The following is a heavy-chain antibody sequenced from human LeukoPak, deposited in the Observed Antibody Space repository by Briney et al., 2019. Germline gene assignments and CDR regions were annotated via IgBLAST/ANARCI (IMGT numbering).Heavy chain of an antibody. CDR1: GGTFSSYA. V-gene: IGHV1-69*13. Sequence: SVKVSCKASGGTFSSYAISWVRQAPGQGLEWMGGIIPIFGTANYAQKFQGRVTITADESTSTAYMELSSLRSEDTAVYYCASRRTGYSSSWYDYYYYGMDVWGQGTTVTVSS. J-gene: IGHJ6*02. CDR3: ASRRTGYSSSWYDYYYYGMDV. D-gene: IGHD6-13*01. CDR2: IIPIFGTA.